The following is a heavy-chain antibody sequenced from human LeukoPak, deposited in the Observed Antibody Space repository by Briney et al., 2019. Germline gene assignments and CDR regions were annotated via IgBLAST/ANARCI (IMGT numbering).Heavy chain of an antibody. D-gene: IGHD1-26*01. CDR1: GFTFSSYG. CDR3: AKDSGSYYFEAYFDY. J-gene: IGHJ4*02. Sequence: GGSLRLSCAASGFTFSSYGMSWVRQAPGKGLEWVAFIRYDGSNKYYADSVKGRFTISRDNSKNTLYLQMNSLRAEDTAVYYCAKDSGSYYFEAYFDYWGQGTLVTVSS. V-gene: IGHV3-30*02. CDR2: IRYDGSNK.